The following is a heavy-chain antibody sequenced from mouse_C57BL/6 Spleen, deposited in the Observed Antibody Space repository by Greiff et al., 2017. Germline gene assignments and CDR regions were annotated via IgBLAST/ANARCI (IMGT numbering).Heavy chain of an antibody. V-gene: IGHV1-69*01. J-gene: IGHJ2*01. CDR2: FDPSDSYT. CDR3: ARRPGLRRDYFDY. CDR1: GYTFTSYW. D-gene: IGHD2-4*01. Sequence: QVQLQQPGAELVMPGASVKLSCKASGYTFTSYWMPWVKQRPGQGLEWIGEFDPSDSYTNYNQKFKGKSTLTVDKSSSTAYMQLSSLTSEDSAVYYCARRPGLRRDYFDYWGQGTTLTGSS.